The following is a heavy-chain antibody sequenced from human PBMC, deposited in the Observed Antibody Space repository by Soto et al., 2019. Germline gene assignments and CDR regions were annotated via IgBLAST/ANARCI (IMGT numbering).Heavy chain of an antibody. CDR2: IGSSGRTI. CDR3: ARDPSPMGAGGDI. J-gene: IGHJ3*02. V-gene: IGHV3-11*01. Sequence: PGGSLRLSCAASGFTFSDYFMSWIRQAPGKGLEWVSYIGSSGRTIYYADSVEGRFTISRDNAKNSLYLQMNSLRAEDTAVYYCARDPSPMGAGGDIWGQGTMVTVSS. CDR1: GFTFSDYF. D-gene: IGHD3-10*01.